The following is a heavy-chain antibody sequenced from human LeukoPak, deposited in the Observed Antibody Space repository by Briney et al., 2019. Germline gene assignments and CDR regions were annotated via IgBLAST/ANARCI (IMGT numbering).Heavy chain of an antibody. D-gene: IGHD3-16*01. Sequence: SETLSLTCTVSGGSISSSGYYWGWIRQPPGKGLEWIGSIFYSGTTYYNPSLKSRVTISVDTSKNQFSLKLSSVTAADTAVYYCAKALVYYGWGSYFDYWGQGTLVTVSS. J-gene: IGHJ4*02. CDR1: GGSISSSGYY. CDR2: IFYSGTT. V-gene: IGHV4-39*01. CDR3: AKALVYYGWGSYFDY.